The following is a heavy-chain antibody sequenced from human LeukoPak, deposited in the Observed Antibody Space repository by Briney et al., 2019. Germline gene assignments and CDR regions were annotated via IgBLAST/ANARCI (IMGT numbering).Heavy chain of an antibody. CDR2: VWSNGNTK. V-gene: IGHV3-33*08. D-gene: IGHD1-1*01. CDR3: AREGPVSGTSPFDL. Sequence: GGSLRLSCAASGFTFSIYAMSWVRQAPGKGLEWVAVVWSNGNTKYYADSVKGRFTVSRDTSKDTLYLQMNSLRVEDTAMYYCAREGPVSGTSPFDLWGQGTKVTISS. CDR1: GFTFSIYA. J-gene: IGHJ3*01.